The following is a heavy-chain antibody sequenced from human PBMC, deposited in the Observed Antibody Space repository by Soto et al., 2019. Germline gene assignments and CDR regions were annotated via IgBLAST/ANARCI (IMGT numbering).Heavy chain of an antibody. D-gene: IGHD6-19*01. CDR3: AKEGHTSGRCGCFNI. J-gene: IGHJ3*02. V-gene: IGHV3-30*18. CDR2: ISVDGRND. Sequence: SRRLSCEASGFTLSSSVMHWVRQAPGKRVEWLSVISVDGRNDLHTGAVKGRFTISRDISKNMEYLQMNDLRPDDTAMYFCAKEGHTSGRCGCFNIWGQGTMVTVSS. CDR1: GFTLSSSV.